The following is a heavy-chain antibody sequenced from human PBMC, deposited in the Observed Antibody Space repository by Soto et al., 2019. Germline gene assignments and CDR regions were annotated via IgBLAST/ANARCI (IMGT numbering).Heavy chain of an antibody. D-gene: IGHD6-19*01. Sequence: GGSLRLSXAASGFILNSYAMHRVRQAPGKGLEWVAVISFDGSNENFGDSVKGRFALTRDTSKNTLYLHMNDLRAEDTARYYCVKARAVAGVFDYWGQGTLVT. J-gene: IGHJ4*02. CDR2: ISFDGSNE. CDR3: VKARAVAGVFDY. CDR1: GFILNSYA. V-gene: IGHV3-30*18.